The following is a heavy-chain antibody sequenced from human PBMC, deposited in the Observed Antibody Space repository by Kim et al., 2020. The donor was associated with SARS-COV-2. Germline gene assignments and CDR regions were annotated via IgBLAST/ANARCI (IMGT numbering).Heavy chain of an antibody. Sequence: GGSLRLSCAASGFTFSSYGMHWVRQAPGKGLEWVAVIWYDGSNKYYADSVKGRFTISRDNSKNTLYLQMNSLRAEDTAVYYCARGERRDGYNFGYWGQGTLVTVSS. J-gene: IGHJ4*02. CDR3: ARGERRDGYNFGY. D-gene: IGHD5-12*01. CDR2: IWYDGSNK. CDR1: GFTFSSYG. V-gene: IGHV3-33*01.